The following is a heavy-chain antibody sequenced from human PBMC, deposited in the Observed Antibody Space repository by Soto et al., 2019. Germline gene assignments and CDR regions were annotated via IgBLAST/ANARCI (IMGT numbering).Heavy chain of an antibody. CDR3: ARGYSYGEIYYYGMDI. D-gene: IGHD5-18*01. J-gene: IGHJ6*02. CDR2: IYYSGST. CDR1: GGTISSYY. Sequence: PSETLYLTCTVSGGTISSYYWSWIRQPPGKGLEWIGYIYYSGSTNYNPSLKSRVTISVDTSKNQFSLKLSSVTAADTAVYYCARGYSYGEIYYYGMDIWGQGTTVTVSS. V-gene: IGHV4-59*01.